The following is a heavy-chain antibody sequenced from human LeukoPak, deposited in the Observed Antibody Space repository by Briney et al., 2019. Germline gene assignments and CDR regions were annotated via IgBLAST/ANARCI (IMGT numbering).Heavy chain of an antibody. CDR3: ARVWGGTGTTPGLFDY. J-gene: IGHJ4*02. V-gene: IGHV3-30-3*01. D-gene: IGHD1-1*01. Sequence: PGRSLRLSCAASGFTFSSYAMHWVRQAPGKGLEWVAVISYDGSNKYYADSVKGRFTISRDNSKNTLCLQMNSLRAEDTAVYYCARVWGGTGTTPGLFDYWGQGTLVTVSS. CDR1: GFTFSSYA. CDR2: ISYDGSNK.